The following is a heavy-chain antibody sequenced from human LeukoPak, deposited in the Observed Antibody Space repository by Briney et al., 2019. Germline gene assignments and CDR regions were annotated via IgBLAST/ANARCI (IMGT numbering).Heavy chain of an antibody. D-gene: IGHD4-17*01. J-gene: IGHJ4*02. CDR2: IRYDGSDK. V-gene: IGHV3-30*02. CDR1: GFTFSNYG. CDR3: AKSHTMAQSDYGDIGY. Sequence: GGSLRLSCAASGFTFSNYGMHWVRQAPGKGLEWVAFIRYDGSDKYYEDSLKGRFTISRENSNNTVYLQMNSLRAEDTAVYYCAKSHTMAQSDYGDIGYWGQGTLVTVSS.